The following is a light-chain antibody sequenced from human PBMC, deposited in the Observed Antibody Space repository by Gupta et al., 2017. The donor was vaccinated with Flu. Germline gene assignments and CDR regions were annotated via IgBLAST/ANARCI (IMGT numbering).Light chain of an antibody. Sequence: IQMTQSPSSVSASVGDKVIITCRASQGISRWLAWYQQKPGEAPNLLIYAASTLRSGVPSRFRGSGSGTDFSLTISSLQPEDFGTYYCQQADSIPPTFGGGTKVEI. CDR3: QQADSIPPT. CDR2: AAS. J-gene: IGKJ4*01. CDR1: QGISRW. V-gene: IGKV1D-12*01.